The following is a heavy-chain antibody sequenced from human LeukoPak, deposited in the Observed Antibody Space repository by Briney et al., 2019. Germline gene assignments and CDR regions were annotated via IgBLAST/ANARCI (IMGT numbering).Heavy chain of an antibody. V-gene: IGHV1-3*01. J-gene: IGHJ4*02. CDR1: GYTFTSYA. CDR2: INAGNGNT. D-gene: IGHD5-18*01. Sequence: GASVKVSCKASGYTFTSYAMHWVRQAPGQRLEWMGWINAGNGNTKYSQKFQGRVTMTRDTSTSTVYMELSSLRSEDTAVYYCAREFGYGLSFDYWGQGTLVTVSS. CDR3: AREFGYGLSFDY.